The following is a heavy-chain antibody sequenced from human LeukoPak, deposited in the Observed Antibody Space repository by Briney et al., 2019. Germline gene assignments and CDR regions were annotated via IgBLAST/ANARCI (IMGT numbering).Heavy chain of an antibody. CDR2: INTTGST. Sequence: SQTLSLTCTVSGGSINSDNYYWSWVRQPAGKGLEWIGRINTTGSTDYHPSLESRVTISLDTSKNHFSLKVTSVTAADSALYYCAMGEGRPTSISYFYYYMDVWGKGTTVTVSS. D-gene: IGHD1-26*01. V-gene: IGHV4-61*02. CDR3: AMGEGRPTSISYFYYYMDV. J-gene: IGHJ6*03. CDR1: GGSINSDNYY.